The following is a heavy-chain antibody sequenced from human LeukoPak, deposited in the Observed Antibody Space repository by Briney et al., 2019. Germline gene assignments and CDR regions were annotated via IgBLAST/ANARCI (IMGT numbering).Heavy chain of an antibody. J-gene: IGHJ4*02. CDR2: IYYSGST. CDR3: ARLVGIQLWFDY. Sequence: SETLSLTCTVSGGSISSYYWSWIRQPAGKGLEWIGYIYYSGSTNYNPSLKSRVTISVDTSKNQFSLKLSSVTAADTAVYYCARLVGIQLWFDYWGQGTLVTVSS. D-gene: IGHD5-18*01. CDR1: GGSISSYY. V-gene: IGHV4-59*01.